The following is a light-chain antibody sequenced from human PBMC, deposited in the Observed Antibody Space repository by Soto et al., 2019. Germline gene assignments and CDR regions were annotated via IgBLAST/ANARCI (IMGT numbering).Light chain of an antibody. V-gene: IGLV2-8*01. CDR1: SSDVGGYNY. CDR2: EVS. CDR3: SSYAGTNNLV. J-gene: IGLJ3*02. Sequence: QSVLTQPPSASGSPGQSVTISCTGTSSDVGGYNYVSWYQQYPGKAPKIMIYEVSERPSGVPVHFSGSKSGNTASLTVSGLQAEDEADYYCSSYAGTNNLVFGGGTKLTVL.